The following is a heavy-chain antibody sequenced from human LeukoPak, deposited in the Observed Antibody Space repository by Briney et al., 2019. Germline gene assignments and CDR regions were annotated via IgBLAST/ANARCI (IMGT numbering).Heavy chain of an antibody. Sequence: GGSLRLSCVASGFTFDDYAMHWVRQAPGKGLEWVSLISGDGGNTYYTDSVRGRFTISRDNSKNSLYLQMNSLRPKDTALYYCAKVQKVLLVYVTTFDYWGQGTLVTVSS. CDR2: ISGDGGNT. CDR1: GFTFDDYA. D-gene: IGHD2-8*01. J-gene: IGHJ4*02. V-gene: IGHV3-43*02. CDR3: AKVQKVLLVYVTTFDY.